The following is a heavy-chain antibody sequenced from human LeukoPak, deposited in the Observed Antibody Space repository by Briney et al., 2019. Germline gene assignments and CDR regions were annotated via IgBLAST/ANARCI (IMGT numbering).Heavy chain of an antibody. CDR1: GSTLTGYY. Sequence: EASVKVSCKASGSTLTGYYIHWVRQAPGQGLEWMGWISAYNGNTNYAQKLQGRVTMTTDTSTSTAYMELRSLRSDDTAVYYCARLIVVPAALTNAFDIWGQGTMVTVPS. V-gene: IGHV1-18*04. J-gene: IGHJ3*02. CDR2: ISAYNGNT. D-gene: IGHD2-2*01. CDR3: ARLIVVPAALTNAFDI.